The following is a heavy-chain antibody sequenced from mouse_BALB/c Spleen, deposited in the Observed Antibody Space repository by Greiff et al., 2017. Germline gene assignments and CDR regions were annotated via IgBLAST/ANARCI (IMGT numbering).Heavy chain of an antibody. CDR2: ISSGGGST. V-gene: IGHV5-12-1*01. Sequence: EVQLVESGGGLVKPGGSLKLSCAASGFAFSSYDMSWVRQTPEKRLEWVAYISSGGGSTYYPDTVKGRFTISRDNAKNTLYLQMSSLKSEDTAMYYCARHPINAYYYAMDYWGQGTSVTVSS. D-gene: IGHD2-4*01. CDR1: GFAFSSYD. J-gene: IGHJ4*01. CDR3: ARHPINAYYYAMDY.